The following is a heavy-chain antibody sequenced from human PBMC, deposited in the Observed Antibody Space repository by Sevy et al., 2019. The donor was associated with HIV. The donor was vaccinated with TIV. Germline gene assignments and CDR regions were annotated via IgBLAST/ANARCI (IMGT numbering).Heavy chain of an antibody. D-gene: IGHD3-3*01. J-gene: IGHJ6*02. CDR1: GFTFSSYA. V-gene: IGHV3-30*04. Sequence: GGSLRLSCAASGFTFSSYAMHWVRQAPGKGLEWVAVISYDGSNKYYADSVKGRFTISRDNSKNTLYLQMNSLRAEDTAVYYCARWYYDFWSGYYRYYYGMDVRGQGTTVTVSS. CDR2: ISYDGSNK. CDR3: ARWYYDFWSGYYRYYYGMDV.